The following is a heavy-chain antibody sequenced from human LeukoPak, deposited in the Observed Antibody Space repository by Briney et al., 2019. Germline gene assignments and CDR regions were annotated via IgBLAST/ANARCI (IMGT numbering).Heavy chain of an antibody. V-gene: IGHV1-18*01. CDR1: GYTFTSYG. CDR3: ATDTREWPTLLSY. Sequence: ASVKVSCKASGYTFTSYGISWVRQAPGQGLEWMGWISAYNGNTNYAQKLQGRVTMTTDTSTSSAYMELSSLRSEDTAVYYCATDTREWPTLLSYWGQGTLVTVSS. D-gene: IGHD3-3*01. J-gene: IGHJ4*02. CDR2: ISAYNGNT.